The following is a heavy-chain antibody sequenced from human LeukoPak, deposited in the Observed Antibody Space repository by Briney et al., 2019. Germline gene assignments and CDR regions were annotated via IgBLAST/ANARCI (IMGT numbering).Heavy chain of an antibody. V-gene: IGHV3-7*01. CDR3: ARAIRGSAVDTGDR. CDR1: GFTFSRYW. D-gene: IGHD3-10*01. Sequence: GGSLRLSCAASGFTFSRYWMRWVRQAPGKGLEGVANIKNDGSEEYYVDSVKGRFTISRDNARNSLFLQVNSLTVEDTAVYYCARAIRGSAVDTGDRWGQGTLVTVSS. CDR2: IKNDGSEE. J-gene: IGHJ4*02.